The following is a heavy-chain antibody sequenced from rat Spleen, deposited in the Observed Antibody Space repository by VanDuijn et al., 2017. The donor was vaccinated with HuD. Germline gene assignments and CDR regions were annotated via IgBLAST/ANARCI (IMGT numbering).Heavy chain of an antibody. CDR2: ISPSGGST. CDR3: ATDPYGMMYTTAPVDY. J-gene: IGHJ2*01. D-gene: IGHD1-6*01. CDR1: GFTFSNYG. Sequence: EVQLVESGGGLVQPGRSLKLSCAASGFTFSNYGMHWIRQAPTKGLEWVASISPSGGSTYYRDSVKGRFTISRDNAKSTLYLQMDSLRSEDTATYYCATDPYGMMYTTAPVDYWGQGVMVTVSS. V-gene: IGHV5-19*01.